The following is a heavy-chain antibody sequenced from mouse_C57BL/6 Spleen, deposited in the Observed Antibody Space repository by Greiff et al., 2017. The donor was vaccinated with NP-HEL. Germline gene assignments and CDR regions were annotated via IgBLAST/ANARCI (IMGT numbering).Heavy chain of an antibody. CDR2: ITPPNGGP. CDR3: ARGKAYYSNYDAMDY. CDR1: GYTFTDYN. J-gene: IGHJ4*01. Sequence: EVQLQQSGPELVKPGASVKIPCKASGYTFTDYNMDWVKQSHGKSLEWIGDITPPNGGPISPPKFKGKATLPVDKASSTAYMELRSLTSEDTAVYYCARGKAYYSNYDAMDYWGQGTSVTVSS. V-gene: IGHV1-18*01. D-gene: IGHD2-5*01.